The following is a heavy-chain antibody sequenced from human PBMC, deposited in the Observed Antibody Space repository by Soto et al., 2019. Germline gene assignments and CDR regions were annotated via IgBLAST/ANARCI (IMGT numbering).Heavy chain of an antibody. J-gene: IGHJ6*03. CDR1: GFTYSSYW. V-gene: IGHV3-7*01. Sequence: PGGSLRLSCAASGFTYSSYWMSWVRQAPGKGLEWVANIKQDGSEKYYVDSVKGRFTISRDNAKNSLYLQMNSLRAEDTAVYYCAREIYCTNGVCSLGYYYYYYMAVRGKGTTVTVSS. CDR2: IKQDGSEK. CDR3: AREIYCTNGVCSLGYYYYYYMAV. D-gene: IGHD2-8*01.